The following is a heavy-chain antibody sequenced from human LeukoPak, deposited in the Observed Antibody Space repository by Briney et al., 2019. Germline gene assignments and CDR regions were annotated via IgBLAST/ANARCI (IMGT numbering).Heavy chain of an antibody. Sequence: KTSETLSLTCTVSGGSISSYYWSWIRQPPGKGLEWIGYIYYSGSTNYNPSLKSRVTISVDTSKNQFSLKLSSVTAADTAVYYCARVVGARPGDWYFDLWGRGTLVTVSS. V-gene: IGHV4-59*01. CDR3: ARVVGARPGDWYFDL. J-gene: IGHJ2*01. D-gene: IGHD2-15*01. CDR2: IYYSGST. CDR1: GGSISSYY.